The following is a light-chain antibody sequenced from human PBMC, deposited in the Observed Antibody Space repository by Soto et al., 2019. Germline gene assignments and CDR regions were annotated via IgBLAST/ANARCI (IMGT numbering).Light chain of an antibody. Sequence: TVVTQEPSLTVSPGGTVTLTCASSTGEVSSGNFPNWLQQKPGQAPRALTYSTDSKYSWTPARFSGSLVGGKAALTLSGVQPEDEADYYCLLYYGGAGLFGTGTKVTVL. CDR3: LLYYGGAGL. CDR1: TGEVSSGNF. CDR2: STD. J-gene: IGLJ1*01. V-gene: IGLV7-43*01.